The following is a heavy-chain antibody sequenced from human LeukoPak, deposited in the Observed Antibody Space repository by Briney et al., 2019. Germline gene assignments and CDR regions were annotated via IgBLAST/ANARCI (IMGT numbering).Heavy chain of an antibody. J-gene: IGHJ6*03. Sequence: GASVKVSCKASGYTFTGYYMHWVRQAPGQGLEWMGWTNPNSGGTNYAQKFQGRVTMTRDTSISTAYMELSRLRSDDTAVYYCARADYYYYYMDVWGKGTTVTVSS. CDR3: ARADYYYYYMDV. V-gene: IGHV1-2*02. CDR2: TNPNSGGT. CDR1: GYTFTGYY.